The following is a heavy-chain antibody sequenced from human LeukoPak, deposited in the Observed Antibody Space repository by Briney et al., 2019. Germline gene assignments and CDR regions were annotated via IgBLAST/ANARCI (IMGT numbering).Heavy chain of an antibody. V-gene: IGHV3-23*01. CDR3: AKDGAQVGVTFDY. J-gene: IGHJ4*02. Sequence: GGCLRLSCAASGFTISSYVMSWVRQAPGKGLEWVSSISDSGGNTYYADSVKGRFTISRDNSKNTLYLQMNSLRVEDTAIYYCAKDGAQVGVTFDYWGQGTLVTVSS. CDR1: GFTISSYV. D-gene: IGHD1-26*01. CDR2: ISDSGGNT.